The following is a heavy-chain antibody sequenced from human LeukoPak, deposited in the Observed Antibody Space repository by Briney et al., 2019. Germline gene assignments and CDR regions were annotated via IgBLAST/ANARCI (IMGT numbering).Heavy chain of an antibody. D-gene: IGHD3-3*01. Sequence: ASVKVSCKASGYTFTSYAMHWVRQAPGQRLEWMGLINAGNGNTKYSQKFQGRVTITRDTSASTAYMELSSLRSEDTAVYYCARHTTIFGVAIIDIWGQGTMVTVSS. V-gene: IGHV1-3*01. CDR1: GYTFTSYA. CDR3: ARHTTIFGVAIIDI. J-gene: IGHJ3*02. CDR2: INAGNGNT.